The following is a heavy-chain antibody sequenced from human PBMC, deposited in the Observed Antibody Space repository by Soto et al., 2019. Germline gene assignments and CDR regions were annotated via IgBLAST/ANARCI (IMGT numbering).Heavy chain of an antibody. CDR3: ARGGLLLDY. CDR2: IWYDGTNK. CDR1: GFTFSSYG. D-gene: IGHD2-21*01. J-gene: IGHJ4*02. V-gene: IGHV3-33*01. Sequence: QVQLVESGGGVVQPGRSLRLSCAASGFTFSSYGMHWVRQAPGKGLEWVAVIWYDGTNKYYADSVKGRFTISGDNSKNTLYLQMNSLRAEDTAVYHCARGGLLLDYWCQGTLVTVSS.